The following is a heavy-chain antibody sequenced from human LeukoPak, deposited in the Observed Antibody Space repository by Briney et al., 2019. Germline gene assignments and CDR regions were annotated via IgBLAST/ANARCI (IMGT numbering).Heavy chain of an antibody. CDR3: AKDRGYDVDY. D-gene: IGHD3-16*01. V-gene: IGHV3-23*01. CDR2: ISGSGGST. CDR1: GFTFSSYE. J-gene: IGHJ4*02. Sequence: GGSLRLSCAASGFTFSSYEMNWVRQAPGKGLEWVSAISGSGGSTYYADSVKGRFTISRDNSKNTLYLQMNSLRAEDTAVYYCAKDRGYDVDYWGQGTLVTVSS.